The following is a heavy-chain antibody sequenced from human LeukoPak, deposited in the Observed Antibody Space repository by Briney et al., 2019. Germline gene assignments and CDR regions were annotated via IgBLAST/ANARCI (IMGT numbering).Heavy chain of an antibody. J-gene: IGHJ1*01. CDR3: ARQHDYYDSSGYFEYFQH. D-gene: IGHD3-22*01. CDR1: GYTFTGYY. V-gene: IGHV1-2*02. Sequence: ASVKVSCKASGYTFTGYYMHWVRQAPGQGLEWMGWINPNSGGTNYAQKFQGRVTMTRDTSISTAYMELSRLRSDDTAVYYCARQHDYYDSSGYFEYFQHWGQGTLVTVSS. CDR2: INPNSGGT.